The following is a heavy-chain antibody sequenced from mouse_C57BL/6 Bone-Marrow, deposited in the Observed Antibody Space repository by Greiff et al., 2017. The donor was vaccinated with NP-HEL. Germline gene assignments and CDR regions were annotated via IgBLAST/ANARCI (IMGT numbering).Heavy chain of an antibody. Sequence: QVQLQQSGAELVKPGASVKISCQASGYEFSNYWMNWVKQRPGKGLEWMGQIYPGDGDTNYNGKFKDKATLTADKSSSTAYMQLSRLTSEDAAVYFCARGAYWGQGTLVTVSA. CDR3: ARGAY. CDR1: GYEFSNYW. CDR2: IYPGDGDT. J-gene: IGHJ3*01. V-gene: IGHV1-80*01.